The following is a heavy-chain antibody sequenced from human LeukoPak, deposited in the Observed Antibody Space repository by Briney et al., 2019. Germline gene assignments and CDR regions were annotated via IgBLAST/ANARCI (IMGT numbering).Heavy chain of an antibody. CDR2: ISGSGDKT. CDR3: AKWGCSGGSCYPFGY. Sequence: GGSLRLSCAASGFTFSTYGMNWVRQAPGKGLEWVSAISGSGDKTYYADSVKGRFTISRDNSKNTLYLQMNSLRAEDTAVYYCAKWGCSGGSCYPFGYWGQGTLVTVSS. V-gene: IGHV3-23*01. CDR1: GFTFSTYG. J-gene: IGHJ4*02. D-gene: IGHD2-15*01.